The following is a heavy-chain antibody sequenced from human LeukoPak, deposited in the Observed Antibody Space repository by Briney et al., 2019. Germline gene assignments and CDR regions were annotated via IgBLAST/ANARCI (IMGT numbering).Heavy chain of an antibody. CDR3: ARDVEGSGSYDHDAFDI. D-gene: IGHD3-10*01. CDR2: ISSSSSYI. Sequence: GGSLRLSCAASGFTFSSYSMNWVRQAPGKGLEWVSSISSSSSYIYYADSVKGRFTISRDNAKNSLYLQMNSLRAEDTAVYYCARDVEGSGSYDHDAFDIWGQGTMVTVSS. CDR1: GFTFSSYS. V-gene: IGHV3-21*01. J-gene: IGHJ3*02.